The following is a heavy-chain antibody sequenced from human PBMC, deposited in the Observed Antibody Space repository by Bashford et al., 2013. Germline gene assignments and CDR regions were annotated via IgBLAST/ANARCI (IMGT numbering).Heavy chain of an antibody. CDR1: GFTFSSYW. D-gene: IGHD3-10*01. CDR3: VRFTRRSQSDY. CDR2: IKDDGNER. Sequence: GGSLRLSCAASGFTFSSYWMYWVRQAPGKGLEWVANIKDDGNERYYVDSVKGRFTISRDNAENSLYLQMNSLRAEDTAMYYCVRFTRRSQSDYWGQGTLVTVSS. J-gene: IGHJ4*02. V-gene: IGHV3-7*03.